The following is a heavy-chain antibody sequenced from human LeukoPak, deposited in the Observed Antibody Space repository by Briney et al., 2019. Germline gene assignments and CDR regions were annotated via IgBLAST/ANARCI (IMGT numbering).Heavy chain of an antibody. CDR1: GYTFTSYG. D-gene: IGHD5-18*01. CDR3: ARVGESGCSYATPDY. J-gene: IGHJ4*02. V-gene: IGHV1-18*01. CDR2: ISAYNGNT. Sequence: ASVKVSCKASGYTFTSYGISWVRQAPGQGLEWMGWISAYNGNTNYAQKLQGRVTMTTDTSTSTAYMELRSLRSDDTAVYYCARVGESGCSYATPDYWGQGTLVTVSS.